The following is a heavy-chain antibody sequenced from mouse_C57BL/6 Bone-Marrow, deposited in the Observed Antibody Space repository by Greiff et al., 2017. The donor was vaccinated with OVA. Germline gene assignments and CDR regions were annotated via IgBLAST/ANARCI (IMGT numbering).Heavy chain of an antibody. Sequence: VQLQESGAELARPGASVKLSCKASGYTFTSYGISWVKQRTGQGLEWIGEIYPRSGNTYYNEKFKGKATLTADKSSSTAYMELRSLTSEDSAVYFCARHYYGSSFYAMDYWGQGTSVTVSS. D-gene: IGHD1-1*01. CDR3: ARHYYGSSFYAMDY. V-gene: IGHV1-81*01. CDR1: GYTFTSYG. CDR2: IYPRSGNT. J-gene: IGHJ4*01.